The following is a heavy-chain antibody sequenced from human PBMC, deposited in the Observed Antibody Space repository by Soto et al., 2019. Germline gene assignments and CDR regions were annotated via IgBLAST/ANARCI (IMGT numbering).Heavy chain of an antibody. CDR1: GFTFSSYW. V-gene: IGHV3-74*01. J-gene: IGHJ4*02. Sequence: PGGSLRLSCAASGFTFSSYWMHWVRQAPGKGLVWVSRIKGDGSETNYADSVKGRFTISRDNAKNTLYLRLNSLRAEDTAVYYCLRGNSGYGNFDYWGQGTRVTVLL. CDR3: LRGNSGYGNFDY. CDR2: IKGDGSET. D-gene: IGHD5-12*01.